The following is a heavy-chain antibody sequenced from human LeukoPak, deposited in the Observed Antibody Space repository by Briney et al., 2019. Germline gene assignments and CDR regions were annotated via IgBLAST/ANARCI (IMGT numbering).Heavy chain of an antibody. CDR2: IRYDGSNK. J-gene: IGHJ4*02. CDR1: GFTFSSYG. Sequence: GGSLRLSCAASGFTFSSYGMHWVRQAPGKGLEWVAFIRYDGSNKYYADSVKGRFTISRDNSKNTLYLQMNSLRAEDTAVYYCARDPQYSSGSRAYYFDYWGQGTMVTVSS. CDR3: ARDPQYSSGSRAYYFDY. D-gene: IGHD6-19*01. V-gene: IGHV3-30*02.